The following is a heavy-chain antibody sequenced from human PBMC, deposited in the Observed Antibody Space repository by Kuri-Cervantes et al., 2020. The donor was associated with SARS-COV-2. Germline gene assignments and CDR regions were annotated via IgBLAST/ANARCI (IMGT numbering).Heavy chain of an antibody. CDR1: GGSFSGYY. D-gene: IGHD2-2*01. J-gene: IGHJ2*01. V-gene: IGHV4-34*01. CDR2: INHSGST. CDR3: ARGVVPAATKIKKNFGYFDL. Sequence: ESLKISCAVYGGSFSGYYWSWIRQPPGKGLEWIGEINHSGSTNYNPSLKSRVTISVDTSKNQFSLKLSSVTAADTAVYHCARGVVPAATKIKKNFGYFDLWGRGTLVTVSS.